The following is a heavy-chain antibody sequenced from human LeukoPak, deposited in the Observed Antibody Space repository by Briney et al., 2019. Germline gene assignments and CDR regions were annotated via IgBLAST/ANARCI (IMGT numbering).Heavy chain of an antibody. CDR3: ARVSHSSGWYGPFDY. D-gene: IGHD6-19*01. CDR1: GFTFSSYW. V-gene: IGHV3-21*01. J-gene: IGHJ4*02. CDR2: ISSSSSYI. Sequence: GGSLRLSCAASGFTFSSYWMNWVRQAPGKGLEWVSSISSSSSYIYYADSVKGRFTISRDNAKNSLYLQMNSLRAEDTAVYYCARVSHSSGWYGPFDYWGQGTLVTVSS.